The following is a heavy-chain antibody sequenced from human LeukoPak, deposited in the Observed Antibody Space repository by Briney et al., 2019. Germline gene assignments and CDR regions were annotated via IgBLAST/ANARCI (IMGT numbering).Heavy chain of an antibody. CDR3: ARDHSMVRGMGWFDP. V-gene: IGHV1-18*01. CDR2: ISAYNGNT. D-gene: IGHD3-10*01. CDR1: GYTFTSYG. Sequence: ASVKVSCKASGYTFTSYGISWVRQAPGQGLEWMGWISAYNGNTNYAQKLQGRVTMTTDTSTSTAYMELRSLRSDDTAVYNCARDHSMVRGMGWFDPWGQGTLVTVSS. J-gene: IGHJ5*02.